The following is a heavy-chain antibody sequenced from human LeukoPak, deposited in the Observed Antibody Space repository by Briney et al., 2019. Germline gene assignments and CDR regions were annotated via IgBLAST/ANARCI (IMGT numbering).Heavy chain of an antibody. J-gene: IGHJ4*02. CDR3: ARDPAPLGY. CDR1: GYSFTDYA. Sequence: ASVKVSCKASGYSFTDYAMVWVRQAPGQGLEWMGWINTNTGNPTYAQGFTGRFVFSLDTSVSTAYLQISSLKAEDTAVYYCARDPAPLGYWGQGTLVTVSS. CDR2: INTNTGNP. V-gene: IGHV7-4-1*02.